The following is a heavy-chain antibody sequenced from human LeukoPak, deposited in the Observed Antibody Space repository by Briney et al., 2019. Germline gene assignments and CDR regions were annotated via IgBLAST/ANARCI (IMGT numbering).Heavy chain of an antibody. V-gene: IGHV3-30-3*01. D-gene: IGHD1-26*01. CDR1: GFTFNRYP. J-gene: IGHJ3*02. Sequence: GVSLRLSCAASGFTFNRYPMHWVRQAPGKGLEWVALLSFDGGNRNYADSVKGRFTISRDNSNNTLYLQMNSLRSEDTALCYCARPHLDIVGTTINAFDMWGQGTMVTVSS. CDR3: ARPHLDIVGTTINAFDM. CDR2: LSFDGGNR.